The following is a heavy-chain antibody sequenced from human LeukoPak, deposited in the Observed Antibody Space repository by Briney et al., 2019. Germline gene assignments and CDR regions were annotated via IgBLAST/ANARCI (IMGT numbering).Heavy chain of an antibody. Sequence: GGSLRLSCAASGFTFSSYGMHWVRQAPGKGLEWVAIIWHDGSDKYYADSVKGRFTISRDNSKNTLYLQMNSLRAEDTAVYYCAKDRVYYYYYMDVWGKGTTVTVSS. CDR2: IWHDGSDK. CDR3: AKDRVYYYYYMDV. CDR1: GFTFSSYG. J-gene: IGHJ6*03. V-gene: IGHV3-33*06.